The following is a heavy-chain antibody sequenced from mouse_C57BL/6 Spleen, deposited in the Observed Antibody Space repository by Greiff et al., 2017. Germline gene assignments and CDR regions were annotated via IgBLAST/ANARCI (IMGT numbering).Heavy chain of an antibody. D-gene: IGHD1-1*01. J-gene: IGHJ2*01. CDR1: GYTFTNYW. Sequence: QVQLQQSGAELVRPGTSVKMSCKASGYTFTNYWIGWAKQRPGHGLEWIGDIYPGGGYTNYNEKFKGKATLTADKSSSTAYMQFSSLTSEDSAIYYCARWDYYVIHYFDYWGQGTTLTVSS. V-gene: IGHV1-63*01. CDR3: ARWDYYVIHYFDY. CDR2: IYPGGGYT.